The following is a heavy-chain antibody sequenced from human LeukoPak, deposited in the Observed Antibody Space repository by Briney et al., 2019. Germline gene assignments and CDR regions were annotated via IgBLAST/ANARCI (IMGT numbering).Heavy chain of an antibody. J-gene: IGHJ4*02. CDR2: ITANTRGSIT. CDR1: GFSFSTYD. Sequence: GGSLRLSCVTSGFSFSTYDMSWVRQAPGKGLEWVSGITANTRGSITYYADSVKGRFTISRDSSKDTLYLQMNSLRAEDTAVYFCARGGYFAFDYWGQGTLVTVSS. V-gene: IGHV3-23*01. CDR3: ARGGYFAFDY. D-gene: IGHD2/OR15-2a*01.